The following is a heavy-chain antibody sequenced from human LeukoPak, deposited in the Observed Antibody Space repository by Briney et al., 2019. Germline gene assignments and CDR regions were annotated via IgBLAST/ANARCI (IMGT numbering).Heavy chain of an antibody. CDR3: ARGTQDIVVVPAAFGNTPFLDV. J-gene: IGHJ6*02. CDR2: ISSSGSTI. V-gene: IGHV3-48*03. D-gene: IGHD2-2*01. Sequence: GGSLRLSCAASGFTFSSYEMNWVRHAPGKGLEWVSYISSSGSTIYSADSVKGRFTISRDNAKNSLYLQMNSLRAEHTAVYYCARGTQDIVVVPAAFGNTPFLDVWGQGTTVTVSS. CDR1: GFTFSSYE.